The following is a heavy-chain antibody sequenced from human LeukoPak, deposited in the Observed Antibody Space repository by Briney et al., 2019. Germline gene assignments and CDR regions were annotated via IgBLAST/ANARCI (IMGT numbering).Heavy chain of an antibody. J-gene: IGHJ4*02. CDR2: IYHSGST. Sequence: SETLSLTCAVSGYSISSGYYWGWIRQPPGKGLEWIGSIYHSGSTYYNPSLKSRVTISVDTSKNHFSLKLSSVTATDAAIYYCERERSSSSDYWGQGTLVTVSS. D-gene: IGHD6-6*01. CDR1: GYSISSGYY. CDR3: ERERSSSSDY. V-gene: IGHV4-38-2*02.